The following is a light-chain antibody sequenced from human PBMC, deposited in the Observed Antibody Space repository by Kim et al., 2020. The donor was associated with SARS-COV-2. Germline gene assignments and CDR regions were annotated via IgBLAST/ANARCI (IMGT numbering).Light chain of an antibody. Sequence: ASLGDRVTITCRGRQGIRNDLGWHQQKPGKAPERLIYGASNLKSGVPSRFSGSGSGTEITLTSSSLQSEDVATYYCLQHYKFPWTFGQGTKVDIK. J-gene: IGKJ1*01. V-gene: IGKV1-17*01. CDR3: LQHYKFPWT. CDR2: GAS. CDR1: QGIRND.